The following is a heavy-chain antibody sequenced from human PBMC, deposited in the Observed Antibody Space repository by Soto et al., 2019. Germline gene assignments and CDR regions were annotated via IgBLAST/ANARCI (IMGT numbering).Heavy chain of an antibody. V-gene: IGHV3-33*01. CDR2: ISHDGNYK. CDR3: ASSSRWYPYYFEY. Sequence: PGGSLRLSCAASGFSLNNYGMHWVRQAPGKGLEWVAVISHDGNYKDYADSVKGRFTISRDNSKNTLYLQMNSLRAEDTAQYYCASSSRWYPYYFEYWGQGTLVTVSS. J-gene: IGHJ4*02. CDR1: GFSLNNYG. D-gene: IGHD6-13*01.